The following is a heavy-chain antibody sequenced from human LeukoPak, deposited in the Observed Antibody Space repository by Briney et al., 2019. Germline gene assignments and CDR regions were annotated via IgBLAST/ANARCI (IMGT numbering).Heavy chain of an antibody. Sequence: YNGNTNYAQKLQGRVTMTTDTSTSTAYMELRSLRSDDTAVYYCARYYDYVWGSYRYDWFDPWGQGTLVTVSS. J-gene: IGHJ5*02. D-gene: IGHD3-16*02. V-gene: IGHV1-18*01. CDR3: ARYYDYVWGSYRYDWFDP. CDR2: YNGNT.